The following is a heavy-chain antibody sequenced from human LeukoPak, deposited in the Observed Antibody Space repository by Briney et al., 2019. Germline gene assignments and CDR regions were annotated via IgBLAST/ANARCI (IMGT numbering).Heavy chain of an antibody. CDR1: GGSVSSGSYY. Sequence: PSETLSLTCTVSGGSVSSGSYYWSWIRLPPGKRLEWIGYIYYSVTTNYNPSLKSRVTISVDRSKNQFSLKLSSVPAADTAVYYCARERVSSSWYGGWFDPWGQGTLVTVSS. D-gene: IGHD6-13*01. J-gene: IGHJ5*02. CDR2: IYYSVTT. CDR3: ARERVSSSWYGGWFDP. V-gene: IGHV4-61*01.